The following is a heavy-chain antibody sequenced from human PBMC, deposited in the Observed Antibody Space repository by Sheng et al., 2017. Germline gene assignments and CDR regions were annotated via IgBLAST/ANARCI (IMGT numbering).Heavy chain of an antibody. CDR2: IIPIFGTA. CDR1: GGTFSSYA. V-gene: IGHV1-69*01. CDR3: ARDLTAGVVVAATGWFDP. D-gene: IGHD2-15*01. Sequence: QVQLVQSGAEVKKPGSSVKVSCKASGGTFSSYAISWVRQAPGQGLEWMGGIIPIFGTANYAQKFQGRVTITADESTSTAYMELSSLRSEDTAVYYCARDLTAGVVVAATGWFDPWGQGTLVTVSS. J-gene: IGHJ5*02.